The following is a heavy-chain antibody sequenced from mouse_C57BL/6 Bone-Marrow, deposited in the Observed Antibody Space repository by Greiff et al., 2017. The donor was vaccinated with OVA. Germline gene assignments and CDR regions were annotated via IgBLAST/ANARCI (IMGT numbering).Heavy chain of an antibody. J-gene: IGHJ2*01. V-gene: IGHV1-72*01. Sequence: VQRVESGAELVKPGASVKLSCKASGYTFTSYWMHWVKQRPGRGLEWIGRIDPNSGGTKYNEKFKSKATLTVDKPSSTAYMQLSSLTSEDSAVYYCAVDSSGGPYYFDYWGQGTTLTVSS. CDR2: IDPNSGGT. D-gene: IGHD3-2*02. CDR1: GYTFTSYW. CDR3: AVDSSGGPYYFDY.